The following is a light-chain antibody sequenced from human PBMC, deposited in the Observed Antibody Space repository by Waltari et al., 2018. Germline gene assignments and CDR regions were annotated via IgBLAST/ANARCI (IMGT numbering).Light chain of an antibody. CDR3: LQDDSYPRT. CDR1: HHISSW. J-gene: IGKJ1*01. Sequence: DIQLTQSPSFVSASIGDRVTITCRASHHISSWLAWYQQKPGKAPKLLIYVASTLHSGVPSRFSGGGSGTEFTLTISSLQPEDFAVYYCLQDDSYPRTFGQGTKVEIK. V-gene: IGKV1-12*01. CDR2: VAS.